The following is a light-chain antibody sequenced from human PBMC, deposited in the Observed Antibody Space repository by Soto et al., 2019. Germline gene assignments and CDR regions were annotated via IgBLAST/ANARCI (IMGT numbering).Light chain of an antibody. Sequence: QSVLTQPPSASGSPGQSVTISCTGTSSDVGGYNYVSWYQQHPGKAPKLMIYGVTKRPSGVPDRFSGSKSGNTASLTVSGLQAADEADYYCSLYTSENTYVFGTGTKVTVL. J-gene: IGLJ1*01. V-gene: IGLV2-8*01. CDR1: SSDVGGYNY. CDR3: SLYTSENTYV. CDR2: GVT.